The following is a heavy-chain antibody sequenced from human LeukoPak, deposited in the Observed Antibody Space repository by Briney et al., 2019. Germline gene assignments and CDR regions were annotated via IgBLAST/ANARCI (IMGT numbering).Heavy chain of an antibody. D-gene: IGHD3-16*02. V-gene: IGHV3-30*02. CDR3: AKDDYRYVDY. J-gene: IGHJ4*02. Sequence: PGGSLRLSCAASGFTFSSYGIHWVRQAPGKGLEWVAFIGNDENNKKFGDPVKGRFTISRDNSKSTVYLQMNSLRVADTAVYYCAKDDYRYVDYWGQGTLVIVSS. CDR2: IGNDENNK. CDR1: GFTFSSYG.